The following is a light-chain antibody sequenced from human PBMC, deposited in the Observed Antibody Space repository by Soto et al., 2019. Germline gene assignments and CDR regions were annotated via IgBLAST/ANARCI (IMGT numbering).Light chain of an antibody. Sequence: QSALTQPPSASGSPGQSITISCTGTRSDVGAYNYVSWYQQHPSKAPKLMIYEVSKRPSGVPGRFSGSKSGNTASLTVSGLQAEDEADYYCASYAGSTTVFGTRTKVTVL. CDR2: EVS. V-gene: IGLV2-8*01. CDR1: RSDVGAYNY. J-gene: IGLJ1*01. CDR3: ASYAGSTTV.